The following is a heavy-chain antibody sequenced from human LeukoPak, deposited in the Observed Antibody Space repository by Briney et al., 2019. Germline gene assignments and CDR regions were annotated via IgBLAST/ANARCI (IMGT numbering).Heavy chain of an antibody. CDR2: INSDGSTT. J-gene: IGHJ4*02. CDR3: ARDKGSYQLLLDY. CDR1: GFTFSNYW. D-gene: IGHD2-2*01. Sequence: PGGSLRLSCAASGFTFSNYWMHWVRQAPGKGLVWVSRINSDGSTTNYADSVKGRFTISRDNAKNTLFLQMNSLRAEDTAVYYCARDKGSYQLLLDYWGQGTLVTVSS. V-gene: IGHV3-74*01.